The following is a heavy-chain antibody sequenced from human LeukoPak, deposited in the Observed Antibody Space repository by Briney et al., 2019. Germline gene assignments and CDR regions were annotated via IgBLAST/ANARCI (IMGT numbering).Heavy chain of an antibody. V-gene: IGHV3-23*01. CDR1: GFTFSSRA. J-gene: IGHJ4*02. CDR3: AKADWVYCTNGVRYRY. CDR2: ISGSGGST. Sequence: GGSLRLSCAASGFTFSSRAMSWVRQAPGKGLEWVSAISGSGGSTYYADSVKGRFTISRDNSKNTLYLQMNSLRAEDTAVYYCAKADWVYCTNGVRYRYWGQGTLVTVSS. D-gene: IGHD2-8*01.